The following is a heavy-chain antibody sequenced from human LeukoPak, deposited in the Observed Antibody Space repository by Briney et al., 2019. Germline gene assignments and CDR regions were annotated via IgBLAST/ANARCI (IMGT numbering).Heavy chain of an antibody. CDR2: VYDSGSA. CDR1: SGSFSGYY. V-gene: IGHV4-59*08. Sequence: SETLSLTCAVYSGSFSGYYWTWIRQPPGKGLEWIGYVYDSGSANYSPSLKSRATISMDTSKNQFSLKLSSVTAADTAVYYCARLTVAGVTGEDYWGQGTLVTVSS. D-gene: IGHD6-19*01. J-gene: IGHJ4*02. CDR3: ARLTVAGVTGEDY.